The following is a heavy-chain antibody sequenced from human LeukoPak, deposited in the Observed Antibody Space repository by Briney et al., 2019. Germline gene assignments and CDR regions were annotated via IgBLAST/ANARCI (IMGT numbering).Heavy chain of an antibody. D-gene: IGHD2-2*01. Sequence: ASVKVSCKASGYTFTSYDINWVRQATGQGLEWMGWMNPNSGNTNYAQKLRGRVTMTTDTSTSTAYMELRSLRSDDTAVYYCARMKGQLYVPRWFDPWGQGTLVTVSS. CDR3: ARMKGQLYVPRWFDP. CDR1: GYTFTSYD. V-gene: IGHV1-18*01. CDR2: MNPNSGNT. J-gene: IGHJ5*02.